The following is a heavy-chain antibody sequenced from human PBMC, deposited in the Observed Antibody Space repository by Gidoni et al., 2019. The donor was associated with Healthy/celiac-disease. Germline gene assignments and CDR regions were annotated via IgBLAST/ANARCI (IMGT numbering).Heavy chain of an antibody. CDR3: ARGGPRYSYYYYMDV. V-gene: IGHV1-46*01. J-gene: IGHJ6*03. Sequence: QVQLVQSGAEVKKPGASVKVSCKASGYTFTSYYIHWVRQAPGQGLEWMGIINPSGGSTSYAQKFQGRVTMTRDTSTSTVYMELSSLRSEDTAVYYCARGGPRYSYYYYMDVWGKGTTVTVSS. CDR1: GYTFTSYY. CDR2: INPSGGST.